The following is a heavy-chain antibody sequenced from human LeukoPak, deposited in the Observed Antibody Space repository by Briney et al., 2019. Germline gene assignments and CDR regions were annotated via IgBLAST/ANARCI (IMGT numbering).Heavy chain of an antibody. Sequence: ASVKVSCKASGYTFTSYGISWVRQAPGQGLEWMGWISAYNGNTNYAQKLQGRVTMTTDTSTSTAYMELRSLRSDDAAAYYCARVTYYYDSSGYYYFDYWGQGTLVTVSS. D-gene: IGHD3-22*01. J-gene: IGHJ4*02. CDR1: GYTFTSYG. V-gene: IGHV1-18*01. CDR3: ARVTYYYDSSGYYYFDY. CDR2: ISAYNGNT.